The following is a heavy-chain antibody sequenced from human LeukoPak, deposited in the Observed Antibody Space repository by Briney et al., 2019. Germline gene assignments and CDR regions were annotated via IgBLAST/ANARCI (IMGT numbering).Heavy chain of an antibody. CDR3: ARLAYCGGDCYPGALDY. J-gene: IGHJ4*02. V-gene: IGHV4-59*08. CDR2: IYYSGST. CDR1: GGSISSYY. D-gene: IGHD2-21*02. Sequence: SETLSLTCTVSGGSISSYYWSWIRQPPGKGLEWIGYIYYSGSTNYNPSLKSRVTISVDTSKNQFSLKLSSVTAADTAVYYCARLAYCGGDCYPGALDYWGRGTLVTVSS.